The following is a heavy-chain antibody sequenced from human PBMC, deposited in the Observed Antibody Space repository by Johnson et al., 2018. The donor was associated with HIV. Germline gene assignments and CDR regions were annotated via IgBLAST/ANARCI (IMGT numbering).Heavy chain of an antibody. CDR3: AKDKWSSSCYVAFDV. CDR1: GFTFADYA. CDR2: ISWNGDNI. V-gene: IGHV3-9*01. D-gene: IGHD6-13*01. J-gene: IGHJ3*01. Sequence: VQLVESGRGLVQPGRSLRLSCAASGFTFADYAMHWVRQVPGKGLEWVSGISWNGDNIVYAESVRGRFTISRDNAKNSLYLQMNSLRPEDTALYYCAKDKWSSSCYVAFDVWGQGTLVTVSS.